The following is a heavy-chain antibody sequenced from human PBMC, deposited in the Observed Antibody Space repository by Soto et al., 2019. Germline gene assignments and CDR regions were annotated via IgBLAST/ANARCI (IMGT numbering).Heavy chain of an antibody. D-gene: IGHD3-3*01. CDR1: GFTFSSYG. V-gene: IGHV3-33*01. CDR2: IWYDGSNK. J-gene: IGHJ5*02. CDR3: ARDGGCRDVYTVECNWFDP. Sequence: QVPLVESGGGVVQPGRSLRLSCAASGFTFSSYGMHWVRQAPGKGLEWVAVIWYDGSNKYYADSVKGRFTISRDNSKNTLYLQMNSLRAEDTAVYYCARDGGCRDVYTVECNWFDPWGQGTLVTVSS.